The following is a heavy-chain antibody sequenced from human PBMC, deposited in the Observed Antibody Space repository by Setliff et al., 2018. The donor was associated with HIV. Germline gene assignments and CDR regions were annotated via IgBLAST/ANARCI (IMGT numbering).Heavy chain of an antibody. J-gene: IGHJ5*01. V-gene: IGHV3-20*04. CDR3: ASEAGASSGWFGY. Sequence: GGSLRLSCAASGFTFDDYGMSWVRQAPGKGLEWVSGINWNGGSTGYADSVKGRFTISRDNAKNTLYLQMNSPRAEDTAVYYCASEAGASSGWFGYWGQGTLVTVSS. D-gene: IGHD6-19*01. CDR2: INWNGGST. CDR1: GFTFDDYG.